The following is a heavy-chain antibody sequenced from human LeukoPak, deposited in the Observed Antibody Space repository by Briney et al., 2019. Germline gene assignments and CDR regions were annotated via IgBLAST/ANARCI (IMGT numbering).Heavy chain of an antibody. V-gene: IGHV4-39*02. D-gene: IGHD1-26*01. CDR3: ARLFTRAWEYRYGMDV. CDR2: IYIDGIT. Sequence: SGTLSLTCTVSGGSIRTDGSYWAWIRQPPGKGLEWIGSIYIDGITHYNSSLQSRVTLSIDTSKNHFSLRLTSVSAADTAVFYCARLFTRAWEYRYGMDVWGQGTAVTVSS. J-gene: IGHJ6*02. CDR1: GGSIRTDGSY.